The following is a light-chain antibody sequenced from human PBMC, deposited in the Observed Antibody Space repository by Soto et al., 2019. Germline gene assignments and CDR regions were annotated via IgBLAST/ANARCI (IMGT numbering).Light chain of an antibody. J-gene: IGLJ1*01. CDR1: SSDVGGYNY. CDR3: SSSTSSRTPYV. CDR2: EVS. V-gene: IGLV2-14*01. Sequence: QSALTQPASVSGSPGQSITISCTGTSSDVGGYNYVSWYQQHPGKAPKLMIYEVSNRPSGVSNRFSGSKSGNTASLTISGLRSGDEADYYCSSSTSSRTPYVFGTGTKLTVL.